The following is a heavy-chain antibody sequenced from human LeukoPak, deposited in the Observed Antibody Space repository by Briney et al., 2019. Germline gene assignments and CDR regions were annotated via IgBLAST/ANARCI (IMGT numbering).Heavy chain of an antibody. V-gene: IGHV4-34*01. CDR2: INHSGGT. CDR1: GGSFSGYY. J-gene: IGHJ5*02. D-gene: IGHD6-19*01. CDR3: ARERYSSGPTLFDP. Sequence: SETLSLTCAVYGGSFSGYYWSWIRQPPGKGLEWIGEINHSGGTNYNPSLKSRVTISVDTSKNQFSLKLSSVTAADTAVYYCARERYSSGPTLFDPWGQGTLVTVSS.